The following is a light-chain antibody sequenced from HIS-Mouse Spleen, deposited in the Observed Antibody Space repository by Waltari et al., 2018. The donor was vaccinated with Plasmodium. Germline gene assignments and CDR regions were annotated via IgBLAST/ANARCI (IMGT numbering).Light chain of an antibody. CDR2: AAS. J-gene: IGKJ2*01. Sequence: DIQMTTSPSSLSASVGDRVTITCRASQSISSYLNWYQQKPGKAPKLLIYAASSLQSGVPSRFSGSGSGTDFTLTISSLQPEDFATYYCQQSYSTLMYTFGQGTKLEIK. V-gene: IGKV1-39*01. CDR3: QQSYSTLMYT. CDR1: QSISSY.